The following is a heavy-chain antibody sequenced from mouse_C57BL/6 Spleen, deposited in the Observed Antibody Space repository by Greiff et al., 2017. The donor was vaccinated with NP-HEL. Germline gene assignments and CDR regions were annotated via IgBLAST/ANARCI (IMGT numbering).Heavy chain of an antibody. D-gene: IGHD2-1*01. Sequence: EVHLVESGGDLVKPGGSLKLSCAASGFTFSSYGMSWVRQTPDKRLEWVATISSGGSYTYYPDSVKGRFTISRDNAKNTLYLQMSSLKSEDTAMYYCARLEIYYAHAMDYWGQGTSVTVSS. CDR1: GFTFSSYG. V-gene: IGHV5-6*01. CDR2: ISSGGSYT. J-gene: IGHJ4*01. CDR3: ARLEIYYAHAMDY.